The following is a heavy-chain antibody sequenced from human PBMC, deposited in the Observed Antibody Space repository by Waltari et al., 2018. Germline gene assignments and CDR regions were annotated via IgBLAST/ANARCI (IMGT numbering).Heavy chain of an antibody. CDR2: LSLSGSVL. V-gene: IGHV3-23*01. J-gene: IGHJ6*02. Sequence: EVQVLESGGGLVQPGGSLRLPCTAPGFTFSNYAMTWVRQAPGKVLEFVSSLSLSGSVLSYTDSLKSRLTISRDNSKNTLYWQMNSLRAEDTAIYYCAKECESDYYYYGVDVWGQGTTVPVSS. CDR1: GFTFSNYA. CDR3: AKECESDYYYYGVDV.